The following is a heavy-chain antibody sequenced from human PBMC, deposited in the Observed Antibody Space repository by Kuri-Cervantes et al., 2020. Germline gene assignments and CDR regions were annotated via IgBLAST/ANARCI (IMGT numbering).Heavy chain of an antibody. V-gene: IGHV1-3*02. Sequence: ASVKVSCKASGYTFTGYYMHWVRQAPGQRLEWMGWSNAGNGNTKYSQEFQGRVTITRDTSASTAYMELSSLRSEDMAVYYCARQQLYYYGMDVWGQGTTVTVSS. D-gene: IGHD6-13*01. CDR2: SNAGNGNT. J-gene: IGHJ6*02. CDR3: ARQQLYYYGMDV. CDR1: GYTFTGYY.